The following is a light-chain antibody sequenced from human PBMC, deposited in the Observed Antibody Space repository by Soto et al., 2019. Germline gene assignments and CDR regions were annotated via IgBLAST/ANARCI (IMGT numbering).Light chain of an antibody. J-gene: IGLJ1*01. CDR3: AAWDDSLSGLYV. V-gene: IGLV1-47*01. CDR1: SSNIGSNY. Sequence: QSVLTQPPSASGTPGQRGTISCSGSSSNIGSNYVYWYQQLPGTAPKLLIYRNNQRPSGVPDRFSGSKSGTSASLAISGLRAEDEADYYCAAWDDSLSGLYVFGTGIKLTVL. CDR2: RNN.